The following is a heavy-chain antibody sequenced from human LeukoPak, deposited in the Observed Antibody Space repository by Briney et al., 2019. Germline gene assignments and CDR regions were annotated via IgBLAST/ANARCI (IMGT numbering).Heavy chain of an antibody. V-gene: IGHV3-74*01. D-gene: IGHD3-9*01. CDR3: TSVIDILTGFYNPYFDY. CDR1: GFTFRNYW. J-gene: IGHJ4*02. CDR2: INSDGSST. Sequence: GGSLRLSCAASGFTFRNYWMHWVRQAPGKGLVWVSHINSDGSSTDYAGSVKGRFTISRDNAKNTLYLQMNSLRAEDTAVYFCTSVIDILTGFYNPYFDYWGQGTLVTVSS.